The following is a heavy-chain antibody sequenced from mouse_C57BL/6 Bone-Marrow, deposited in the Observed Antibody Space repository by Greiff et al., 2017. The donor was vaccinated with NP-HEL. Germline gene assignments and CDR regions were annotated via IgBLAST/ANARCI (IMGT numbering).Heavy chain of an antibody. Sequence: VKLQQPGAELVKPGASVKLSCKASGYTFTSYWMHWVKQRPGQGLEWIGMIHPNSGSTNYNEKFKSKATLTVDKSSSTAYMQLSSLTSEDSAVYYCARERLITTVVEGMDYWGKGTSVTVSS. CDR3: ARERLITTVVEGMDY. CDR2: IHPNSGST. V-gene: IGHV1-64*01. J-gene: IGHJ4*01. D-gene: IGHD1-1*01. CDR1: GYTFTSYW.